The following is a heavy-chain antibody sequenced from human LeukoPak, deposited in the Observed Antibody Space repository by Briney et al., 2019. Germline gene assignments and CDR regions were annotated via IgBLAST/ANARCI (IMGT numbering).Heavy chain of an antibody. J-gene: IGHJ3*02. D-gene: IGHD6-19*01. Sequence: PSETLSLTCTVSGGSISSYYWSWIRQPPGRGLEWIGYVYYTGSTNYNPSLRSRVTISMDTSKNQFSLKLRSVAAADTAVYYCARDISSGSDAFDIWGQGTMVTVSS. CDR1: GGSISSYY. V-gene: IGHV4-59*01. CDR3: ARDISSGSDAFDI. CDR2: VYYTGST.